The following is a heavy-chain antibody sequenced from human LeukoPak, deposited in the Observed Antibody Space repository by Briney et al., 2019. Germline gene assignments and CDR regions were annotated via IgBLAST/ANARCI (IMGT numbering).Heavy chain of an antibody. CDR2: ISGSGGST. CDR3: AKDYDILTGLFDY. D-gene: IGHD3-9*01. Sequence: GGSLRLSCAASGFTFSSYAMSWVRQALGKGLEWVSAISGSGGSTYYADSVKGRFTISRDNSKNTLYLQMNSLRAEDTAVYYCAKDYDILTGLFDYWGQGTLVTVSS. J-gene: IGHJ4*02. V-gene: IGHV3-23*01. CDR1: GFTFSSYA.